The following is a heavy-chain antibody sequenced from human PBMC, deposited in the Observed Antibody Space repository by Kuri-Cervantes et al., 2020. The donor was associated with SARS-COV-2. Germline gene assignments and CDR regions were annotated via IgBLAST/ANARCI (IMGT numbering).Heavy chain of an antibody. J-gene: IGHJ4*02. CDR1: GGSISSYY. V-gene: IGHV4-59*01. CDR2: IYYSGST. Sequence: SETLSLTCTVSGGSISSYYWSWIRQPPGKGLEWIGYIYYSGSTNYNPSLKSRVTISVDTSKNQFSLKLSSATAADTAVYYCARLVPYYDFWSGSYYFDYWGQGTLVTVSS. D-gene: IGHD3-3*01. CDR3: ARLVPYYDFWSGSYYFDY.